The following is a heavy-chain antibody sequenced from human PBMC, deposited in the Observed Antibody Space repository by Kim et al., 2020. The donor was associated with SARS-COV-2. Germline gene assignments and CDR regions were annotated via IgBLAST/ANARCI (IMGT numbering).Heavy chain of an antibody. V-gene: IGHV3-7*03. D-gene: IGHD6-13*01. CDR2: INQDGSEK. CDR3: ARDVAAMDV. J-gene: IGHJ6*02. Sequence: GGSLRLSCAASRFTFSNYWMSWVRQAPGKGLEWVAIINQDGSEKYYVDSVKGRFTISRDSANNALYLQVNSLRVEDTAVYFCARDVAAMDVWGQGTTVTVPS. CDR1: RFTFSNYW.